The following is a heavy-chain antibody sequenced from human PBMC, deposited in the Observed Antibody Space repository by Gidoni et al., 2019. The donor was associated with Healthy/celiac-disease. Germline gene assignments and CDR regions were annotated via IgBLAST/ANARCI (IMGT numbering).Heavy chain of an antibody. V-gene: IGHV3-53*01. Sequence: DVQLVESGGGLIQPGGSLRLSCAPSGFTVSNTYMNWVRQAPGKGLEWVSVIYSGGRTYYTDSVKGRFTISRDNSKNTLYLQMNSLRAEDTAVYYCARQYRYSTTNGAETWFDPWGQGTLVTVSS. CDR1: GFTVSNTY. D-gene: IGHD3-16*02. CDR3: ARQYRYSTTNGAETWFDP. J-gene: IGHJ5*02. CDR2: IYSGGRT.